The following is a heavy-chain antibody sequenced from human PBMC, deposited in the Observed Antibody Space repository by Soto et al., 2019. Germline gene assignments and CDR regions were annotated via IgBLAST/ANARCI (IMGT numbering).Heavy chain of an antibody. CDR2: ISAYNGNT. Sequence: GASVKVSCKASGYTFTSYAMHWVRQAPGQRLEWMGWISAYNGNTNYAQKLQGRVTITTDTSTSTAYMELRSLRSDDTAVYYCARVQGGSSWPWFDPWGQGTLVTVSS. CDR3: ARVQGGSSWPWFDP. D-gene: IGHD6-13*01. J-gene: IGHJ5*02. CDR1: GYTFTSYA. V-gene: IGHV1-18*01.